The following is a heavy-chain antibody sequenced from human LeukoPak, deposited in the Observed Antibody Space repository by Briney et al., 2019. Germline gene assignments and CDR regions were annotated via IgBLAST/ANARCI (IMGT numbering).Heavy chain of an antibody. CDR3: TRRAPSGSYLGDAFDI. J-gene: IGHJ3*02. V-gene: IGHV3-73*01. Sequence: GGSLRLSCAASGFTFSGSAMHWVRQASGKGLEWVGRIRSKANSYATAYAASVKGRFTISRDGSKNTAYLQMNSLKTEDTAVYYCTRRAPSGSYLGDAFDIWGQGTMVTVSS. CDR2: IRSKANSYAT. CDR1: GFTFSGSA. D-gene: IGHD1-26*01.